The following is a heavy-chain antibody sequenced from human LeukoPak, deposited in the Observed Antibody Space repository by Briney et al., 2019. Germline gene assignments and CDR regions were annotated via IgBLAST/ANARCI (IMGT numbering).Heavy chain of an antibody. CDR1: GFSFSDYG. CDR3: ARAKQWLVDNWFDP. J-gene: IGHJ5*02. CDR2: ISYDGSNK. V-gene: IGHV3-30*19. Sequence: GGSLRLSCAASGFSFSDYGMHWVRQAPGKGLEWVAVISYDGSNKYYADSVKGRFTISRDNSKNTLYLQMNSLRAEDTAVYYCARAKQWLVDNWFDPWGQGTLVTVSS. D-gene: IGHD6-19*01.